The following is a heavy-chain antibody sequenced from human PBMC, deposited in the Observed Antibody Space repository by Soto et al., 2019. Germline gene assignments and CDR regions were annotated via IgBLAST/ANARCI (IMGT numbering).Heavy chain of an antibody. J-gene: IGHJ6*02. CDR3: AKNGQPPYYYYGMDV. CDR1: GYTFSRYG. D-gene: IGHD2-8*01. CDR2: ISGYNGDT. Sequence: QGQLVQSGPEVKKPGASVKVSCKTSGYTFSRYGISWVRQAPGQGLEWMGWISGYNGDTNYAQKVQGRGTMNRDTSTYTAYMELRSLTSDDTAIYYCAKNGQPPYYYYGMDVWGQGTTVTVSS. V-gene: IGHV1-18*01.